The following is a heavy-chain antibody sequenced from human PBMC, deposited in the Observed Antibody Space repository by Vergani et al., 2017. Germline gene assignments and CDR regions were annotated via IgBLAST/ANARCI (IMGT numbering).Heavy chain of an antibody. Sequence: VYVVESGGTLVKPGESLRLSCAASGFTFTSACMSWVRQAPGKGLEWVGRIRNDGTTEYPAPVKGRFAISRDDSKNTVFLQMNSLKTDDTAVYFCVADVPSQRSQIDFWGRGTLVTVSS. CDR3: VADVPSQRSQIDF. D-gene: IGHD3/OR15-3a*01. J-gene: IGHJ4*02. CDR2: IRNDGTT. CDR1: GFTFTSAC. V-gene: IGHV3-15*02.